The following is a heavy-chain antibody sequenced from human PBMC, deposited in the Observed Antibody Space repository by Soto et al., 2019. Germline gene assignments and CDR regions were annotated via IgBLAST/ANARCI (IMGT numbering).Heavy chain of an antibody. CDR1: GFTFSSYA. Sequence: QVQLVKSGGGVVQPGRSQRLSCAASGFTFSSYAMYWVRQAPGKGLEWVAVISYDGNNKYYADSVKGRFTISRDNSKNTLYLQMNSMRAEDTAVYYCARAGCDGGSCYTLVGLRYGMDVWGQGTTVTVSS. CDR3: ARAGCDGGSCYTLVGLRYGMDV. D-gene: IGHD2-15*01. CDR2: ISYDGNNK. J-gene: IGHJ6*02. V-gene: IGHV3-30-3*01.